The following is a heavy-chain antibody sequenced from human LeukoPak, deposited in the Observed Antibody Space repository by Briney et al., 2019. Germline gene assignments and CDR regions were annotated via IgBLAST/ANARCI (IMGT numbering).Heavy chain of an antibody. Sequence: ASVKVSCKASGYTFTGYYMHWVRQAPGQGLEWMGWINPNSGGTNYAQKFQGRVTMTRDTSINTVYMEMTGLKFDDTAVYYCAREVAAASDSTAIGDHWGQGTLVTVSS. CDR3: AREVAAASDSTAIGDH. J-gene: IGHJ4*02. D-gene: IGHD6-13*01. CDR1: GYTFTGYY. V-gene: IGHV1-2*02. CDR2: INPNSGGT.